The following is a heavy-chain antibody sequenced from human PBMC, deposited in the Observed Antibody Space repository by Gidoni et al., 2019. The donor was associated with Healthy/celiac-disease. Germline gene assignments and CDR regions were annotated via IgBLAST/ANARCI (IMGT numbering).Heavy chain of an antibody. CDR2: IFSNDEK. CDR1: GFSLSNARMG. D-gene: IGHD3-10*01. CDR3: ARIITMVRGVIWWFDP. V-gene: IGHV2-26*01. Sequence: QVTLKESGPVLVKPTETLTLTCTVSGFSLSNARMGVSWIRQPPGKALEWLAHIFSNDEKSYSTSLKSRLTISKDTSKSQVVLTMTNMDPVDTATYYCARIITMVRGVIWWFDPWGQGTLVTVSS. J-gene: IGHJ5*02.